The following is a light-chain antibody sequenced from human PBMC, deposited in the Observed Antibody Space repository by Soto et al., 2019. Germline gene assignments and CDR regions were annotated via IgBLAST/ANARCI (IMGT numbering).Light chain of an antibody. Sequence: EIVMTQSPATLSVSPGXRATLSCRASQSVSSNLAWYQQKPGQAPRLLIYGASTRATGIPARFSGSGSGTEFTLTISSLQSEDFAVYYCQQYNNWPRGFGQGTRLEIK. CDR2: GAS. CDR1: QSVSSN. V-gene: IGKV3-15*01. CDR3: QQYNNWPRG. J-gene: IGKJ5*01.